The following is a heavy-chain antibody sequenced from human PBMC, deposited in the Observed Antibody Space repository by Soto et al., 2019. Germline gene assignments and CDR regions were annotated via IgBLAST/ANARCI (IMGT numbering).Heavy chain of an antibody. J-gene: IGHJ4*02. CDR2: VLYDGSKK. Sequence: QVPLVESGGRVVQPGTSLRLSCTASGFRFSDYGMDWVRQAPGKGLEWVSRVLYDGSKKYYADSVKGRFTISRDNPRNTLYLQMDSLRADDTAVYYCVKDLALMGDYWGQGTPVTVSS. V-gene: IGHV3-30*18. CDR3: VKDLALMGDY. D-gene: IGHD3-16*01. CDR1: GFRFSDYG.